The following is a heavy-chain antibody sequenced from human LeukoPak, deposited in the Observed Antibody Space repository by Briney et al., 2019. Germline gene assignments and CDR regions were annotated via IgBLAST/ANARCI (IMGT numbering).Heavy chain of an antibody. J-gene: IGHJ3*02. CDR1: GFTFTSFW. CDR3: ARPQHGDLYAFDI. Sequence: GGSLRLSCAASGFTFTSFWMHWVRRAPGKGLVWVSRVNGDGRTTTNADSVKGRFTISRDNAKNTLYLQMNSLRAEDTAVYYCARPQHGDLYAFDIWGQGTMVTVSS. CDR2: VNGDGRTT. D-gene: IGHD4-17*01. V-gene: IGHV3-74*01.